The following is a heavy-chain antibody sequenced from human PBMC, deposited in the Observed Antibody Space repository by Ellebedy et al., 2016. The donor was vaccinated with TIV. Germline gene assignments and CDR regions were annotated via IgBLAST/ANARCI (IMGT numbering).Heavy chain of an antibody. CDR1: GGSISSYY. D-gene: IGHD6-19*01. CDR3: RVGWTNDAFDI. Sequence: SETLSLXXTVSGGSISSYYWSWIRQPAGKGLEWIGRIYTSGSTNYNPSLKSRVTMSVDTSKNQFSLKLSSVTAADTAVYYCRVGWTNDAFDIWGQGTMVTVSS. CDR2: IYTSGST. V-gene: IGHV4-4*07. J-gene: IGHJ3*02.